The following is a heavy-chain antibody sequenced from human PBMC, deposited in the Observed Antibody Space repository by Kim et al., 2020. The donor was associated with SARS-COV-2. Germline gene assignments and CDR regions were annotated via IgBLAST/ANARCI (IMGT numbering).Heavy chain of an antibody. CDR1: GGSFSGYY. D-gene: IGHD3-3*01. V-gene: IGHV4-34*01. CDR2: INHSGST. J-gene: IGHJ4*02. CDR3: ARNGVVMPFDY. Sequence: SETLSLTCAVYGGSFSGYYWSWIRQPPGKGLEWIGEINHSGSTNYNPSLKSRVTISVDTSKNQFSLKLSSVTAADTAVYYCARNGVVMPFDYWGQGTLVTVSS.